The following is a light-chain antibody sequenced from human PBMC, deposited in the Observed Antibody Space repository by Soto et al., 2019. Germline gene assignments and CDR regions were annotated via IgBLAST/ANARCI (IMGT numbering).Light chain of an antibody. Sequence: EIVLTQSPATLSLSPGERATLSCRASQSVSSYLAWYQQQPGQAPRLLIYDTSKRATGNPARFSGSGSGTEFSRTIISLEPDDFAVYYCQQRNNWPWSFTFGPGTKVDIK. V-gene: IGKV3-11*01. CDR2: DTS. CDR3: QQRNNWPWSFT. CDR1: QSVSSY. J-gene: IGKJ3*01.